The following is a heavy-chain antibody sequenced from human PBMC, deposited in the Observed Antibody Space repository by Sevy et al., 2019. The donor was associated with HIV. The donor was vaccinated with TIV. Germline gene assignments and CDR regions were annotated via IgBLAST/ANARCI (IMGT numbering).Heavy chain of an antibody. CDR1: RFTFSSYA. V-gene: IGHV3-23*01. CDR2: ISASGSTP. D-gene: IGHD4-17*01. J-gene: IGHJ6*02. CDR3: AKSYGDPYFYYGMDV. Sequence: GGSLRLSCAASRFTFSSYAMNWVRQAPGRGLEWVSAISASGSTPYYADSVKGRFTISRDNSKNTLYLQMNSLRAEDMAVYYCAKSYGDPYFYYGMDVWGQGTTVTVSS.